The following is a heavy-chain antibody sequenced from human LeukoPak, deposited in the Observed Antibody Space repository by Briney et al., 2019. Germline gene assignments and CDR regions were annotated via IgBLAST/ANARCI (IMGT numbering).Heavy chain of an antibody. CDR2: IRGSFSHT. CDR1: GVTFSSYA. CDR3: ARDWPAEWQHLPDYDAVDI. J-gene: IGHJ3*02. V-gene: IGHV3-23*01. D-gene: IGHD6-13*01. Sequence: GGSLRLSCAASGVTFSSYAVRWARQPPRKGLNWVSSIRGSFSHTFYADSMKSRVTISTDNSKNPLYLQMDSLGAADTAVYYCARDWPAEWQHLPDYDAVDIWGQGTMVTVSS.